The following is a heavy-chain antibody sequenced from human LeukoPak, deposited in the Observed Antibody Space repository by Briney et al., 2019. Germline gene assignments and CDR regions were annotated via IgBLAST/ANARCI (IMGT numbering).Heavy chain of an antibody. CDR3: AKDRGRGAVAGIDY. J-gene: IGHJ4*02. V-gene: IGHV3-23*01. CDR2: ISGSGGST. D-gene: IGHD6-19*01. CDR1: GFTCSSDA. Sequence: GGSLRLSSSAAGFTCSSDAMGWGRQAPGKGLEWVAAISGSGGSTYYADSVKGRFTISRDNSKNTLYLQMNSLRAEDTAVYYCAKDRGRGAVAGIDYWGQGTLVTVSS.